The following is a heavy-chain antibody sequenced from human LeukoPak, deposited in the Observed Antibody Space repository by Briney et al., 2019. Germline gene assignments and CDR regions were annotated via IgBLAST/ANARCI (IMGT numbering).Heavy chain of an antibody. V-gene: IGHV4-59*08. CDR1: GGSISSYY. Sequence: PSETLSLTCTVSGGSISSYYWSWIRQPPGKGLEWIGYIFYSGSTNYNPSLKSRVTISVATSKNQFSLKLSSVTAADTAVYYCARHRSGRYYFDYWGQGTLVTVSS. D-gene: IGHD2-15*01. J-gene: IGHJ4*02. CDR3: ARHRSGRYYFDY. CDR2: IFYSGST.